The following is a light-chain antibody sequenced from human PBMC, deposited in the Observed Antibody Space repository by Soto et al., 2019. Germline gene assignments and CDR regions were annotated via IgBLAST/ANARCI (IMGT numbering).Light chain of an antibody. CDR1: SSDFGRYNL. V-gene: IGLV2-23*01. CDR2: GAT. CDR3: SSYAGTSTFVL. J-gene: IGLJ2*01. Sequence: QSVLTQPASVSGSPGHSISISCTGSSSDFGRYNLVSWYQHHPGKAPKLIIYGATKRPSGVSDRISGSKSGNTASLTISGLQAEDEADYYCSSYAGTSTFVLFGGGTKVTVL.